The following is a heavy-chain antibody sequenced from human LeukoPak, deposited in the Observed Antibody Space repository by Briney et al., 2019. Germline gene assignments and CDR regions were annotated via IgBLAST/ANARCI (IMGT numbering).Heavy chain of an antibody. CDR3: AEAKIAAAGTGAFDV. Sequence: GGSLRLACAASGFTFSSYAMTWVRQAPGKGLEWVSAFSATDGSAQYAESVEGRFTISRDNSKNTLFLQMNSLGAEDTAVYYCAEAKIAAAGTGAFDVWGQGTLVTVSS. CDR1: GFTFSSYA. V-gene: IGHV3-23*01. J-gene: IGHJ3*01. D-gene: IGHD6-13*01. CDR2: FSATDGSA.